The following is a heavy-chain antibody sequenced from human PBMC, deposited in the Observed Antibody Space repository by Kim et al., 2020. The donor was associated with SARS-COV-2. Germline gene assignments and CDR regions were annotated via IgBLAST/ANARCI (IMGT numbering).Heavy chain of an antibody. CDR1: GFTFSNHW. CDR3: ARAIYDYWNSYRYSDY. CDR2: INSDASST. D-gene: IGHD3-3*01. Sequence: GGSLRLSCAASGFTFSNHWMHWVRQAPGKGLVWVSRINSDASSTSYADSVKGRFSISRDNARNTLYLQMNSLRAEAEAAYYCARAIYDYWNSYRYSDYWG. J-gene: IGHJ4*01. V-gene: IGHV3-74*01.